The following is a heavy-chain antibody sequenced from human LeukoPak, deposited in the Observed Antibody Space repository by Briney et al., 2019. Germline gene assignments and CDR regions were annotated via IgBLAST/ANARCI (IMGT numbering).Heavy chain of an antibody. CDR3: ARAGHVITMIVVLDAFDI. V-gene: IGHV3-48*03. J-gene: IGHJ3*02. CDR2: ISSSGSTI. D-gene: IGHD3-22*01. CDR1: GFTSSSYE. Sequence: GGSRRLSCAASGFTSSSYEMNWVRQAPGKGLEWLSYISSSGSTIYYADSVKGRFTISRDNAKSSLYLQMNTLRAEDTAVYYCARAGHVITMIVVLDAFDIWGQGTMVTVSS.